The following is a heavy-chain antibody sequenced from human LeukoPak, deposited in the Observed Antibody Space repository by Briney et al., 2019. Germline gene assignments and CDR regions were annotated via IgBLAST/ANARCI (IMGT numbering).Heavy chain of an antibody. J-gene: IGHJ4*02. CDR2: INPSGGST. D-gene: IGHD3-22*01. CDR3: AGSSGYYYAGFDY. Sequence: ASVKVSCKASRYAFTSYYMHWVRQAPGQGLEWMGIINPSGGSTSYAQKFQGRVTMTRDTSTSTVYMELSSLRSEDTAVYYCAGSSGYYYAGFDYWGQGTLVTVSS. CDR1: RYAFTSYY. V-gene: IGHV1-46*01.